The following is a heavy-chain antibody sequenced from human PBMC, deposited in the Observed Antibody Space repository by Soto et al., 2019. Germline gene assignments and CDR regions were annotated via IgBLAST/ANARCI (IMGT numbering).Heavy chain of an antibody. J-gene: IGHJ4*02. CDR3: ARREIQGPIDY. Sequence: PSETLSLTCAFSGYSIRSSNWWVWIRQPPGKGLEWIGYIYYSGTTYYNPSLKSRVTMSVDTPKNQFSLKLTSVTAVDTAVYYCARREIQGPIDYWGQGTLVTVSS. V-gene: IGHV4-28*01. CDR1: GYSIRSSNW. CDR2: IYYSGTT. D-gene: IGHD1-26*01.